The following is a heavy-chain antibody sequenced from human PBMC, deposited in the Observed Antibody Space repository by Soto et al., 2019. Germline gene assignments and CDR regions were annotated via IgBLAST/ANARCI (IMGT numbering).Heavy chain of an antibody. CDR1: GGSISSSSYY. CDR2: IYYSGST. J-gene: IGHJ6*02. D-gene: IGHD6-13*01. V-gene: IGHV4-39*01. Sequence: SETLSLTCTVSGGSISSSSYYWGWIRQPPGKGLEWIGSIYYSGSTYYNPSLKSRVTISVDTSKNQFSLKLSSVTAADTAVYYCARQTPGYSSSCYRNYYYYGMDVWGQGTTVTVSS. CDR3: ARQTPGYSSSCYRNYYYYGMDV.